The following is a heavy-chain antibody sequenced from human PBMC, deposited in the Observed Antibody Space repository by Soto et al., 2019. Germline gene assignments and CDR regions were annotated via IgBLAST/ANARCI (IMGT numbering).Heavy chain of an antibody. J-gene: IGHJ4*02. V-gene: IGHV4-59*01. Sequence: PSETLSLTCTVSCASISSSYWSWIRQPPGKGLEWIGYIFHSGTTNYNPSLKSRVTISVDTSKNQFSLNLSSLTTADTAVYFCARGGNRCSSTSSGVGGFDYWGQGTLVTVSS. D-gene: IGHD6-6*01. CDR1: CASISSSY. CDR2: IFHSGTT. CDR3: ARGGNRCSSTSSGVGGFDY.